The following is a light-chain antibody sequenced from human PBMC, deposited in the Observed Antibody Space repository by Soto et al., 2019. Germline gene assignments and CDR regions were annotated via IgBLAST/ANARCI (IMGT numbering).Light chain of an antibody. J-gene: IGKJ3*01. Sequence: DIQMTQSPSTLSASVGDRVTITCRASQSISSWLAWYQQKPGKAPKLLIYKASSLESGVPSRFSGSGSGTEFTLTISSLEPEDFAVYYCQQRSNWALFTFGPGTKVDI. V-gene: IGKV1-5*03. CDR1: QSISSW. CDR2: KAS. CDR3: QQRSNWALFT.